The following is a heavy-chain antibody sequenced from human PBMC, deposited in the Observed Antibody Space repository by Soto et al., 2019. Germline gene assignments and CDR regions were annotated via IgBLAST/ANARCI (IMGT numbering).Heavy chain of an antibody. V-gene: IGHV3-73*01. CDR3: TRRPMTTVTTGDY. Sequence: EVQLVESGGGLVQPGGSLKLSCAASGFTFSGSAMHWVRQASGKGLEWVGRIRSKANSYATAYAASVKGRFTISRDDSKNTAYLQMNSLKTEDTAVYYCTRRPMTTVTTGDYWGQGTLVTVSS. CDR1: GFTFSGSA. D-gene: IGHD4-17*01. J-gene: IGHJ4*02. CDR2: IRSKANSYAT.